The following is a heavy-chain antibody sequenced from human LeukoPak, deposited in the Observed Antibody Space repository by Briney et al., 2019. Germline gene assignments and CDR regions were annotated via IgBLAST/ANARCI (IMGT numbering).Heavy chain of an antibody. J-gene: IGHJ4*02. Sequence: GESLKISCQGAGYNFASYWMGWVRQMPGKGLEWMGIIYPGDSATRYSPSFQGQVTLSADKSISTDYLQWRSLKASDTAMYSCARPGYYESSVSQDYWGQGTLVTVSS. CDR2: IYPGDSAT. CDR3: ARPGYYESSVSQDY. CDR1: GYNFASYW. V-gene: IGHV5-51*01. D-gene: IGHD3-22*01.